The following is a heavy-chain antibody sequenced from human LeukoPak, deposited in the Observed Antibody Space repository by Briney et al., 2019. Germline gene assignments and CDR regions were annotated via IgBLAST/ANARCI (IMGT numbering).Heavy chain of an antibody. Sequence: PSETLSLTCTVSGGSISSGGYYWSWIRQHPGKGLEWIGYIYYSGSTNYNPSLKSRVTISVDTSKNQFSLKLSSVTAADTAVYYCARRGYSGYDFGYYYGMDVWGQGTTVTVSS. V-gene: IGHV4-61*08. CDR2: IYYSGST. CDR1: GGSISSGGYY. D-gene: IGHD5-12*01. CDR3: ARRGYSGYDFGYYYGMDV. J-gene: IGHJ6*02.